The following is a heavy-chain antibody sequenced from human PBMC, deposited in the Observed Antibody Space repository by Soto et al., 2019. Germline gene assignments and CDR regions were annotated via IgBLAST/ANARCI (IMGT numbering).Heavy chain of an antibody. CDR1: GCSISSYY. V-gene: IGHV4-59*08. Sequence: SETLSLTCTFSGCSISSYYWSWIRQPPGKGLEWIGYIYYSGSTNYNPSLKSRVTISVDTSKNQFSLKLSSVTAADTAVYYCARLAMQTGWFDPWGQGTLVTVSS. CDR2: IYYSGST. CDR3: ARLAMQTGWFDP. J-gene: IGHJ5*02.